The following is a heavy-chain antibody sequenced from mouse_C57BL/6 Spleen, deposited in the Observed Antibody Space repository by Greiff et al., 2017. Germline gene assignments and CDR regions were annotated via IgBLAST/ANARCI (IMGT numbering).Heavy chain of an antibody. CDR2: LYPGVGDT. CDR3: ATLAGKGAMAMDY. J-gene: IGHJ4*01. Sequence: VKVVESGPELVKPGASVKISCTASGYAFSSSWMNWVKQRPGKGLEWIGRLYPGVGDTNYNGKFKGKATLTAAKSSSTAYMQLSSLTAEDSAVYFCATLAGKGAMAMDYCGQGDSVTVSS. V-gene: IGHV1-82*01. D-gene: IGHD6-1*01. CDR1: GYAFSSSW.